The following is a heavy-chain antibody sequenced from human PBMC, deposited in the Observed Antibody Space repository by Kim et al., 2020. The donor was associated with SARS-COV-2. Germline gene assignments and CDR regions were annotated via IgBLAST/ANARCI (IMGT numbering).Heavy chain of an antibody. Sequence: GGSLRLSCAASGFTFSNYAMSWVRQAPGKGLEWVSTISGSGGSTYYADSVKGRFTISRDNSKNTLYLQMNSLRAEDTAVYYCAKVPSGYWAGTMGWGPGTLVTVSS. CDR2: ISGSGGST. D-gene: IGHD3-22*01. V-gene: IGHV3-23*01. J-gene: IGHJ4*02. CDR3: AKVPSGYWAGTMG. CDR1: GFTFSNYA.